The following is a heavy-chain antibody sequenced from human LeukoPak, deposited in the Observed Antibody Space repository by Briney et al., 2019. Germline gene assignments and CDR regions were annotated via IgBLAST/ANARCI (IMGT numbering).Heavy chain of an antibody. CDR1: GFTFSTYG. CDR3: ARRGEYSNLNYLEY. J-gene: IGHJ4*02. D-gene: IGHD4-11*01. Sequence: PGRSLRLSCAASGFTFSTYGMHWVRQAPGKGLEWMSFIWSDGSNKYYADSVKGRFTISRDNSKNTLYLQMNSLRAEDTAVYYCARRGEYSNLNYLEYWGQGTLVTVSS. V-gene: IGHV3-33*01. CDR2: IWSDGSNK.